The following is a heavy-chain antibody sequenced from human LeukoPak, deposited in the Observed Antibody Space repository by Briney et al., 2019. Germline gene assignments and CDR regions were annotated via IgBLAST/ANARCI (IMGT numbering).Heavy chain of an antibody. V-gene: IGHV5-51*01. CDR2: IYPGDSDT. J-gene: IGHJ3*02. Sequence: GESLKISFKGSGYSFTSYWIGWVRPMPGKGLEWMGIIYPGDSDTRYSPSFQGQVTISADKSISTAYLQWSSLKASDTAMYYCARQVDSSGWFAFDIWGQGTMVTVSS. D-gene: IGHD6-19*01. CDR3: ARQVDSSGWFAFDI. CDR1: GYSFTSYW.